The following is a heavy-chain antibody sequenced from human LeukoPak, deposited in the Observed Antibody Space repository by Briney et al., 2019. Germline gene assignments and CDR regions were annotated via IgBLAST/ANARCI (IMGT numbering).Heavy chain of an antibody. CDR2: TTHDGMYT. D-gene: IGHD4-23*01. Sequence: GGSLRLSCAASGFSLWTSGIHWVRQAPGKGLEWLSLTTHDGMYTNYADSVKGRFTISTDTSKNTVYLQMNSLRPKDTAVYYCTKGGGISANPLDPWGQGTLVIVSS. J-gene: IGHJ5*02. V-gene: IGHV3-30*18. CDR3: TKGGGISANPLDP. CDR1: GFSLWTSG.